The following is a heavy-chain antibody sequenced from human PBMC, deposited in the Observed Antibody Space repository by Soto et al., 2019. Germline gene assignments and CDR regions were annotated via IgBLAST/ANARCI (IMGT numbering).Heavy chain of an antibody. V-gene: IGHV4-39*07. CDR2: IYYSGST. CDR3: AREREKWFDP. J-gene: IGHJ5*02. D-gene: IGHD1-26*01. CDR1: GDSVSTSNNY. Sequence: ETLSLTCTVSGDSVSTSNNYWDWIRQPPGKGLEWIASIYYSGSTYYKPSLKSRVTISVDTSKNQFSLELSSLRSEDTAVYYCAREREKWFDPWGQGTLVTVS.